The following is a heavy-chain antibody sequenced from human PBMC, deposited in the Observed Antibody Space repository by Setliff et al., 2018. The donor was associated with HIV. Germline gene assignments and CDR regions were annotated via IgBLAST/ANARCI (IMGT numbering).Heavy chain of an antibody. CDR3: ATDDYNGDSFDN. J-gene: IGHJ4*02. Sequence: ASVKVSCKASGYTFTSYGISWVRQAPGQGLEGMGWISAYNGNTNYAQKFQGRVTMTRDTSISTAYMELSRLRSDDTAVYYCATDDYNGDSFDNWGQGTLVTVSS. V-gene: IGHV1-18*01. CDR2: ISAYNGNT. D-gene: IGHD4-4*01. CDR1: GYTFTSYG.